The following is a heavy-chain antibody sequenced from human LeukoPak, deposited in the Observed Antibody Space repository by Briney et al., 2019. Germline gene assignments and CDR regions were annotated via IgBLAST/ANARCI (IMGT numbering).Heavy chain of an antibody. Sequence: PGRSLRLSCAASGFTFSSYAMHWVRQAPGKGLEWVAVISYDGSNKYYADSVKGRFTISRDNSKNTLYLQMNSLRAEDTAVYYCARPMYYYDSSGSLAVWGQGTTVTVTS. CDR3: ARPMYYYDSSGSLAV. V-gene: IGHV3-30*04. J-gene: IGHJ6*02. CDR2: ISYDGSNK. D-gene: IGHD3-22*01. CDR1: GFTFSSYA.